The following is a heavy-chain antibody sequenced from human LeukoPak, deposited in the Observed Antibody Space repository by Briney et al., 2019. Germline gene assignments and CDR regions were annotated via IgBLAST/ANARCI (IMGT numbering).Heavy chain of an antibody. D-gene: IGHD6-19*01. CDR1: GYTFTGYY. J-gene: IGHJ4*02. V-gene: IGHV1-2*02. Sequence: ASVKVSCKASGYTFTGYYMHWVRQAPGQGLEWVGWINPNSGGTNYAQKFQGRVTMTRDTSISTAYMELSRLRSDDTAVYYCARSAVAGILSIDYWGQGTLVTVSS. CDR3: ARSAVAGILSIDY. CDR2: INPNSGGT.